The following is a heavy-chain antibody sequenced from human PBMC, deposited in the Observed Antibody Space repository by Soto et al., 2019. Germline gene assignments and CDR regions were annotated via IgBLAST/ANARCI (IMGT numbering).Heavy chain of an antibody. J-gene: IGHJ4*02. V-gene: IGHV1-18*04. CDR1: GFIFNNYA. CDR3: APAGTYDSSGRDL. Sequence: ASVKVSCKAVGFIFNNYAISWVRQAPGQGLEWMGWISANSGNTNYAQKGQGRVTMPTDASANTAYMDLRSLRYEATDVYYRAPAGTYDSSGRDLWAQGTLLTVSS. D-gene: IGHD3-22*01. CDR2: ISANSGNT.